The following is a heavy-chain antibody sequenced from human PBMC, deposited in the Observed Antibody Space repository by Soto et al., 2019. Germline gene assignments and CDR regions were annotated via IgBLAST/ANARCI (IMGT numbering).Heavy chain of an antibody. CDR2: VIPMFLKS. CDR1: GGTFDIYA. J-gene: IGHJ4*02. D-gene: IGHD3-16*01. CDR3: VRGGGEMANPPPYLY. Sequence: SVKVSCNASGGTFDIYAISWVRQAPGQGLEWMGGVIPMFLKSNYAQKFQGRVTITADKSTNTVYMEMNSLKSEDTAVYYCVRGGGEMANPPPYLYWGQGTQVTVSS. V-gene: IGHV1-69*06.